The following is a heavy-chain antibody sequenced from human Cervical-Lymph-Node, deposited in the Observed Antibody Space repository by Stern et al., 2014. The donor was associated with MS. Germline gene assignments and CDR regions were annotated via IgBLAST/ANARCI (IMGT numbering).Heavy chain of an antibody. V-gene: IGHV1-2*04. D-gene: IGHD1-1*01. CDR3: ARASTTANNYYDGVDV. Sequence: QVQLVQSGAEVKNPGASVKVSCKASGYTFTDYYMQWMRQAPGQGLEWMGWINPNNGGTKSAQKFQGWVTMTRDTSTSTAYMELSRLRSDDTAIYYRARASTTANNYYDGVDVWGQGTTVTVTS. CDR1: GYTFTDYY. J-gene: IGHJ6*02. CDR2: INPNNGGT.